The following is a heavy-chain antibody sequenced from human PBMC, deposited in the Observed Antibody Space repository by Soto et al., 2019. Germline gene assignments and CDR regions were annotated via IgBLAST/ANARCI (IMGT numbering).Heavy chain of an antibody. Sequence: ASVKVSCKASGYTFTGYYIHWVRQAPGQGLEWMGWINPNTGGTNYAQKFQGWVTMTRDTSVNTAYMELSRLKSDDTAVYYCAKEDDRAMVNYYFDYWGQGTLVTVSS. CDR2: INPNTGGT. J-gene: IGHJ4*02. CDR1: GYTFTGYY. CDR3: AKEDDRAMVNYYFDY. V-gene: IGHV1-2*04. D-gene: IGHD5-18*01.